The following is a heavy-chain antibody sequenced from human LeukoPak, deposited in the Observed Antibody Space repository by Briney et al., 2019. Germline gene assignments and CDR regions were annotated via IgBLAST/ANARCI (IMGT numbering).Heavy chain of an antibody. Sequence: ASVKVSCKASGYTFTSYDINWVRQASGQGLEWMGWMNSNSGNTASAQKFQGRVTMTTNTSISTAYMELTGLRSEDTAMYFCARKGLLGSGKPWFDPWGQGTLVTVSS. CDR3: ARKGLLGSGKPWFDP. CDR2: MNSNSGNT. V-gene: IGHV1-8*01. D-gene: IGHD2-15*01. CDR1: GYTFTSYD. J-gene: IGHJ5*02.